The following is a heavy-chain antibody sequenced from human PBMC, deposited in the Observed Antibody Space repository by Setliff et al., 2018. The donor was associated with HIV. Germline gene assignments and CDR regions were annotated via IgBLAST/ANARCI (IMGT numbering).Heavy chain of an antibody. J-gene: IGHJ4*02. CDR1: GGSVSSGDYY. V-gene: IGHV4-31*03. CDR3: VTYLLRFHPGYTGVAAGYYFDY. Sequence: SETLSLTCTVSGGSVSSGDYYWSWITQHPVKGLEWIGYIFYSVSTYYNPSLKRRVTISVDTSKNQFSLRLSSVTAADTALYYCVTYLLRFHPGYTGVAAGYYFDYWGQGTLVNVSS. CDR2: IFYSVST. D-gene: IGHD2-15*01.